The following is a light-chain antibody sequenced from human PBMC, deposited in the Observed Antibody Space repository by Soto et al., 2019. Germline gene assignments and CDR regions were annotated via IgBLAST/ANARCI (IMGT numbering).Light chain of an antibody. CDR3: QSHDSTNVV. V-gene: IGLV6-57*02. J-gene: IGLJ2*01. CDR1: GGSIATNY. CDR2: EDD. Sequence: FMLTQPHSVSESPGKTVTISCTGSGGSIATNYVQWHQQRPGSAPTTVIYEDDKRPSGVPDRFSGSIDMSANSASLIISGLKTEDEADYYCQSHDSTNVVFGRGTKVTVL.